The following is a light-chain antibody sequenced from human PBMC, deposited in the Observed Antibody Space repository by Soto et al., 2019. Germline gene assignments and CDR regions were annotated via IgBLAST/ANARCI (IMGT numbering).Light chain of an antibody. CDR1: QSVSSY. J-gene: IGKJ4*01. CDR2: AAS. V-gene: IGKV3-11*01. CDR3: QQRSNWLT. Sequence: EIVLTQSPATLSLSPGERATLSFRASQSVSSYLAWYQQKPGQAPRLLIYAASNRATGIPARFSGSGSGTDFTLTISSLEPEDFAVYYCQQRSNWLTFGGGTKVDI.